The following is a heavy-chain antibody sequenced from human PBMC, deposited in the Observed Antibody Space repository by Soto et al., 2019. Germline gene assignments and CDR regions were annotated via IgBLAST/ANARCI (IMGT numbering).Heavy chain of an antibody. Sequence: PGGSLRLSCAASGFTFSSYGMHWVRQAPGKGLEWVAVISYDGSNKYYADSVKGRFTISRDNSKNTLYLQMNSLRAEDTAVYYSAKDHEAWVLWFGEPPIYNWYDHCVHGTLVTDPS. CDR2: ISYDGSNK. CDR1: GFTFSSYG. D-gene: IGHD3-10*01. J-gene: IGHJ5*02. CDR3: AKDHEAWVLWFGEPPIYNWYDH. V-gene: IGHV3-30*18.